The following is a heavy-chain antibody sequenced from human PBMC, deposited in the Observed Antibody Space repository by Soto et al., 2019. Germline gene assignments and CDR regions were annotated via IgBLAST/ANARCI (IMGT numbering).Heavy chain of an antibody. D-gene: IGHD1-26*01. CDR3: GRENSRSGGWFDP. Sequence: ASVKVSCKASGYTFSSYGISWVRQAPGQGLEWMGWISGYNGNTNYAQKFQGRVTMTTDTSTSTAYMELRSLRSDDTAVYYCGRENSRSGGWFDPWGQGALVTVSS. CDR2: ISGYNGNT. V-gene: IGHV1-18*01. CDR1: GYTFSSYG. J-gene: IGHJ5*02.